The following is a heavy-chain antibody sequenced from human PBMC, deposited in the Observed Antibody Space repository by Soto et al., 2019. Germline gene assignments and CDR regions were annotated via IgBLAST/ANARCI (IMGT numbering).Heavy chain of an antibody. CDR2: IYYSGST. J-gene: IGHJ4*02. CDR3: ARVGYDILTGSRIDY. Sequence: QVQLQESGPGLVKPSQTLSLTCTVSGGSISSGGYYWSWIRQHPGKGLEWIGYIYYSGSTYYNPSLMSRVNISVDTSKNQFYLKLSSVTAADTAVYYCARVGYDILTGSRIDYWGQGTLVTVSS. CDR1: GGSISSGGYY. V-gene: IGHV4-31*03. D-gene: IGHD3-9*01.